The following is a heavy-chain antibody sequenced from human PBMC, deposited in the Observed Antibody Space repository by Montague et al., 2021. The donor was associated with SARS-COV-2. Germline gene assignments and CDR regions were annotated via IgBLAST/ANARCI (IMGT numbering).Heavy chain of an antibody. V-gene: IGHV4-38-2*02. CDR3: AVNSDYYYYYGMDV. Sequence: SETLSLTCTVSGYSISSGYYWGWIRQPRGKGQEWIGSIHHSGSNYYNPFLKSRVTISADTPKNQFSLKLCSATAANTAVYYCAVNSDYYYYYGMDVWGQGTTVTVSS. J-gene: IGHJ6*02. CDR1: GYSISSGYY. CDR2: IHHSGSN. D-gene: IGHD2-21*02.